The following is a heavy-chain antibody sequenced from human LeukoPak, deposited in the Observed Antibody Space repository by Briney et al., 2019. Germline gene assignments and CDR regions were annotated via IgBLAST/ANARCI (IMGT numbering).Heavy chain of an antibody. CDR2: INPNNGGT. J-gene: IGHJ4*02. V-gene: IGHV1-2*02. CDR3: ARPIGYCSGGSCYYQSTFDY. Sequence: GASVKVSCKASGYTFTGYYMHWVRQAPGQGLEWMGWINPNNGGTNYAQKFQGRVTMTRDTSISTAYMELSRLRSDDTAVYYCARPIGYCSGGSCYYQSTFDYWGQGTLVTVSS. D-gene: IGHD2-15*01. CDR1: GYTFTGYY.